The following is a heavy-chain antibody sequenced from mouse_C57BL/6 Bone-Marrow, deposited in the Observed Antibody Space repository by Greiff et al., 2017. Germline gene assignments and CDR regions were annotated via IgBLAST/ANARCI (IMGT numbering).Heavy chain of an antibody. Sequence: EVKLVESEGGLVQPGSSMKLSCTASGFTFSDYYMAWVRQVPEKGLEWVANINYDGSSTYYLDSLKSRFIISRDNAKNILYLQMSSLKSEDTATYDCARGGYYYCSSYDWFAYWGQGTLVTVSA. V-gene: IGHV5-16*01. D-gene: IGHD1-1*01. CDR3: ARGGYYYCSSYDWFAY. J-gene: IGHJ3*01. CDR1: GFTFSDYY. CDR2: INYDGSST.